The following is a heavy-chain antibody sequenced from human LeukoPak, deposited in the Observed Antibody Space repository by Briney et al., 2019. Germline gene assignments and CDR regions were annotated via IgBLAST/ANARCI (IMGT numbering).Heavy chain of an antibody. Sequence: ASVKVSCKASGYTFTGYYMHWVRQAPGQGLEWMGWINPNSGGTNYAQKFQGRVTMTRDTSISTAYMELSRPRSDDTAVYYCASRGTGTTTRYYYYGMDVWGQGTTVTVSS. CDR2: INPNSGGT. V-gene: IGHV1-2*02. D-gene: IGHD1-1*01. CDR1: GYTFTGYY. J-gene: IGHJ6*02. CDR3: ASRGTGTTTRYYYYGMDV.